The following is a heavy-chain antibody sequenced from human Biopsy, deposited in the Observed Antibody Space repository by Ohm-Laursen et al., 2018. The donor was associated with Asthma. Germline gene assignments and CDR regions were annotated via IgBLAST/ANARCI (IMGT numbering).Heavy chain of an antibody. D-gene: IGHD6-6*01. CDR3: ARAVSSSSYWYFDL. V-gene: IGHV4-39*02. CDR2: IYYSGRT. Sequence: SDTLSLTCIVSGDAMSTSGSYRGWIRQSPGKGLEWIGSIYYSGRTYYNPSLESRVTISAETSKNHFSLKVTSVTAADTAVYYCARAVSSSSYWYFDLWGRGDLVTVSS. CDR1: GDAMSTSGSY. J-gene: IGHJ2*01.